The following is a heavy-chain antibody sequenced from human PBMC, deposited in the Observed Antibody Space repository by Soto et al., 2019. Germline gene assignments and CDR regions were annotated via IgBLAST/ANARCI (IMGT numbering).Heavy chain of an antibody. D-gene: IGHD4-17*01. CDR3: ASPRSLTTVTSGDWYIDL. J-gene: IGHJ2*01. V-gene: IGHV4-59*08. CDR1: GGSIRSFY. Sequence: QVQLQESGPGLVKPSETLSLTCTFSGGSIRSFYWSWIRQPPGKGLEWIGYIYYSGSTNYTPSLKSRVNISIDTSKNQISLKLSSVTAADTAVYYCASPRSLTTVTSGDWYIDLWGRGTLVTVSS. CDR2: IYYSGST.